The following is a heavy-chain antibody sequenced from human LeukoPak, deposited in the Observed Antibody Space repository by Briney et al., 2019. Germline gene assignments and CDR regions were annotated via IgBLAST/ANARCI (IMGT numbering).Heavy chain of an antibody. Sequence: ASVKVSCKASGYTFTGYYMHWVRQAPGQGLEWMGRIYPNSGGTNYAQKFQGRVTMTRDTSISTAYMELSRLRSDDTAVYYCARNGYYYESSGYSAVDYWGQGTLVTVPS. J-gene: IGHJ4*02. CDR3: ARNGYYYESSGYSAVDY. D-gene: IGHD3-22*01. V-gene: IGHV1-2*06. CDR2: IYPNSGGT. CDR1: GYTFTGYY.